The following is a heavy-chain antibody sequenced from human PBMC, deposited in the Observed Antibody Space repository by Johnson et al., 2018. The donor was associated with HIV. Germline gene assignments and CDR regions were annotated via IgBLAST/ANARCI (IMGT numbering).Heavy chain of an antibody. V-gene: IGHV3-48*04. J-gene: IGHJ3*02. Sequence: MLLVESGGGVVQPGGSLRLSCAASGFTFSSYAMHWVRQAPGKGLQWVSYISSSGSTIYSADSVKGRFTISRDNAKNSLYLQMNSLRAEDTAMYYCATFGGGSFHAFDIWGQGTMVTVSS. CDR2: ISSSGSTI. D-gene: IGHD1-26*01. CDR1: GFTFSSYA. CDR3: ATFGGGSFHAFDI.